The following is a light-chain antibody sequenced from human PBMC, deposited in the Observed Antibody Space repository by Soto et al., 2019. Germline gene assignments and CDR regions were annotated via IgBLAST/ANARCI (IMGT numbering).Light chain of an antibody. J-gene: IGLJ1*01. CDR3: CSYAGSSSYV. CDR1: FSDVGSYNL. V-gene: IGLV2-23*01. CDR2: EDR. Sequence: LNPPASGFGSPGQSFTISSTGIFSDVGSYNLVSWYQQHPGKAPNLMISEDRKRPSGVSDRFSGSKSGNAASLTISGLQAEDEADCYCCSYAGSSSYVFGTGTKVTVL.